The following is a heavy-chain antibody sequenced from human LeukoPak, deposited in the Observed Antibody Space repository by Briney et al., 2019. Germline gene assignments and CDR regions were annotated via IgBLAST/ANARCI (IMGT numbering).Heavy chain of an antibody. CDR3: AGDTHSSNWYDH. D-gene: IGHD6-13*01. J-gene: IGHJ5*02. Sequence: GGSLRLSCAVSGFTVSSIYMSWVRQAPGKGLEWVSFIYNDGNTYYADSVKGRFSISRDSSRNTLFLQMNSLRVKDTAVYYCAGDTHSSNWYDHWGQGTLVTVSS. CDR1: GFTVSSIY. CDR2: IYNDGNT. V-gene: IGHV3-53*01.